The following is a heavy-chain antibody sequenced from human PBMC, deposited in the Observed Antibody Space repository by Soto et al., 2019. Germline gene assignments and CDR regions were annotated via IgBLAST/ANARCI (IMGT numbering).Heavy chain of an antibody. Sequence: KPSETLSLTCTVSGGSISSGGYYWSWIRQHPGKGLEWIGYIYYSGSTYYNPSLKSRVTISVDTSKNQFSLKLSSVTAADTAVYYWARSFGVAAAGPYDYWGQGTLVTVSS. CDR1: GGSISSGGYY. D-gene: IGHD6-13*01. CDR2: IYYSGST. J-gene: IGHJ4*02. CDR3: ARSFGVAAAGPYDY. V-gene: IGHV4-31*03.